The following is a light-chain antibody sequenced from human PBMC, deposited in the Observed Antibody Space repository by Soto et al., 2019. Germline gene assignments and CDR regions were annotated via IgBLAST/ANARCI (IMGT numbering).Light chain of an antibody. J-gene: IGKJ4*01. CDR3: QQRLDWPLT. CDR1: QSVGSD. Sequence: EIELIQSPATLSLSPGERATLSCRASQSVGSDLAWYQQKPGQAPRLLIYDISNRATAIPGRFSGSGFGTDFTLTIRSLEPEDFAVYYCQQRLDWPLTFGGGTKVEI. V-gene: IGKV3-11*01. CDR2: DIS.